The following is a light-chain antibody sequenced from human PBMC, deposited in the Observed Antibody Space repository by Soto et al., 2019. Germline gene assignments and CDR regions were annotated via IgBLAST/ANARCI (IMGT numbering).Light chain of an antibody. V-gene: IGKV3-20*01. CDR2: GAS. Sequence: EIVLTQSPGTLSLSPGERATLSCRASQSVSSNYLAWYQRKPGQAPRHLIYGASSRAIDIPNRFSGSGSGTDFTLTITRLEPEDFAVYYCQQYGISPPTSGQGTKGE. CDR3: QQYGISPPT. J-gene: IGKJ1*01. CDR1: QSVSSNY.